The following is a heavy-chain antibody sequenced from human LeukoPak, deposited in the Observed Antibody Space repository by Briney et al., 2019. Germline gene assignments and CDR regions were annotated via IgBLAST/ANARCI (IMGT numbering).Heavy chain of an antibody. CDR1: GFNFSNYG. V-gene: IGHV3-30*02. CDR3: AKSYGGNFFDS. D-gene: IGHD4-23*01. Sequence: PGGSLRLSCAASGFNFSNYGMHWVRQAPDKGLEWVSFIRYDAINKYYADSMKGRFTISRDNSKNTLYLESDSLRTEDTAVYYCAKSYGGNFFDSWGQGILVTVSS. J-gene: IGHJ4*02. CDR2: IRYDAINK.